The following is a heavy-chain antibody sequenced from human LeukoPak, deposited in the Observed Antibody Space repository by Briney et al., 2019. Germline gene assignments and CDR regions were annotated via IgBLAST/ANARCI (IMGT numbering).Heavy chain of an antibody. CDR3: ASESYDSSGYYHV. CDR1: GFTFSSYT. D-gene: IGHD3-22*01. CDR2: ISSSSSYI. Sequence: GGSLRLSCAASGFTFSSYTMNWVRQAPGKGLEWVSSISSSSSYIYYADSVKGRFTISRDNAKNSLYLQMNSLRAADTAVYYCASESYDSSGYYHVWGQGTLVTVSS. J-gene: IGHJ4*02. V-gene: IGHV3-21*01.